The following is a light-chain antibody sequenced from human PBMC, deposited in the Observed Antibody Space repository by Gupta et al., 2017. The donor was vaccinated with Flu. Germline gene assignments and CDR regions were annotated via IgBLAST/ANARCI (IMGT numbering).Light chain of an antibody. Sequence: EIVLTQSPGTLSLSPGERATLSCRASQSISRNFLAWYQQRPGQAPRLLMYGASNRATGIPDRFNGSGSGTDFTLTISGREPEDCAVYYCQQFGSSPPLTFGGGTKVEI. J-gene: IGKJ4*01. CDR2: GAS. CDR1: QSISRNF. V-gene: IGKV3-20*01. CDR3: QQFGSSPPLT.